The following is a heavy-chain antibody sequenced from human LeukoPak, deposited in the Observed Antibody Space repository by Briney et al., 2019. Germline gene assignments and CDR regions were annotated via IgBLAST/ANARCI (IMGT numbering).Heavy chain of an antibody. CDR1: GFTFSSYA. J-gene: IGHJ4*02. V-gene: IGHV3-23*01. CDR3: TKTYHFDS. Sequence: GGSLRLSCAASGFTFSSYAMSWVRQAPGKGLEWVSSISPSGGGTYYADPVKGRFTISRDNSKNTLCLQMNSLRAEDTAIYYCTKTYHFDSWGQGTLVTVSS. CDR2: ISPSGGGT.